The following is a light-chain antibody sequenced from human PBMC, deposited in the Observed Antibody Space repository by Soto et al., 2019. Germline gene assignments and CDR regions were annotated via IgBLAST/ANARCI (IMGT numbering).Light chain of an antibody. CDR3: QVWDSSTANYV. CDR2: RDS. J-gene: IGLJ1*01. Sequence: SYELTQPLSVSVALGQTAKITCGGNNIGSKIVQWYQQKPGQAPVLVIYRDSTRPSGIPERFSGPNSGNTATLTISRAQAGDEADYYCQVWDSSTANYVFGTGTKVTVL. CDR1: NIGSKI. V-gene: IGLV3-9*01.